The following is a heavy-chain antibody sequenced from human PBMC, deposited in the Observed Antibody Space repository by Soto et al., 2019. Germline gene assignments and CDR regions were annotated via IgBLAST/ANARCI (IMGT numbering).Heavy chain of an antibody. CDR2: IIHIFGTA. D-gene: IGHD4-17*01. CDR3: ASAHDYGGNDWFDP. CDR1: GGTFSSYA. V-gene: IGHV1-69*01. Sequence: QVQLVQSGAEVKKPGSSVKVSCKASGGTFSSYAISSVRQYPGQGLEWMGGIIHIFGTANYAQKFQGRVTIPADESTSTAYMELSSLRSEDTDVYYCASAHDYGGNDWFDPWGQGTLVTVSS. J-gene: IGHJ5*02.